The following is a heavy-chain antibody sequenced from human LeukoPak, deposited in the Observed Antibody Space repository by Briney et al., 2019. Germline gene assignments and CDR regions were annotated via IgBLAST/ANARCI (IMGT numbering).Heavy chain of an antibody. D-gene: IGHD5-18*01. V-gene: IGHV4-59*01. CDR2: IYYSGST. CDR1: GGSISSYY. Sequence: PSETLSLTCTVSGGSISSYYWSWIRQPPGKGLEWIGYIYYSGSTNYNPSLKSRVTISVDTSKNQFSLKLSSVTAADTAVYYCARVGELWFFDYWGQGTLVTVSS. J-gene: IGHJ4*02. CDR3: ARVGELWFFDY.